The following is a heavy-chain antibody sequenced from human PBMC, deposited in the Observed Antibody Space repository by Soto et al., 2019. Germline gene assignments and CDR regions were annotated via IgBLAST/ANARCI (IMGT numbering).Heavy chain of an antibody. J-gene: IGHJ4*02. CDR2: IYNGGST. CDR1: GASITSDKSY. V-gene: IGHV4-30-4*01. Sequence: QVQLHGSGPGLVEPSQTLSLTCTVSGASITSDKSYCWAWVRQSPEKGLEWIGHIYNGGSTYHNPSLNSRAPISVDTSKNQFSLRLNSVSAADTAVYYCTKGPAGDKVDYWGQGILVTVSS. D-gene: IGHD7-27*01. CDR3: TKGPAGDKVDY.